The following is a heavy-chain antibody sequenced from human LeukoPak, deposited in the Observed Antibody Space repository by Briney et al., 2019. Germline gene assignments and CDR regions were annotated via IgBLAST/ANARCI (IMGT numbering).Heavy chain of an antibody. CDR2: IYYRGNT. CDR3: ARDSARVRYCSSTSCHGEAFDI. Sequence: PSETLSLTCSVSRASFNGSDYCWGWVRQPPGKGLEWIGTIYYRGNTYYNPSLKSRVTISVDTSKNQFSLKLSSVTAADTAVYYCARDSARVRYCSSTSCHGEAFDIWGQGTMVTVSS. CDR1: RASFNGSDYC. J-gene: IGHJ3*02. V-gene: IGHV4-39*07. D-gene: IGHD2-2*01.